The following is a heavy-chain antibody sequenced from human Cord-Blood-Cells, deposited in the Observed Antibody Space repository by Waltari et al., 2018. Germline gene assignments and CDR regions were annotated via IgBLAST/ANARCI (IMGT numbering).Heavy chain of an antibody. D-gene: IGHD5-18*01. Sequence: QVQLVQSGAEVKKPGASGKVSCKASGYNFTGYYMPWVRQAPGQGLEGMGWITPNGGGTNYAQKFQGRVTMTRDTSISTAYMELSRLRSDDTAVYYCAVDTGDGSWFDPWGQGTLVTVSS. CDR2: ITPNGGGT. CDR1: GYNFTGYY. V-gene: IGHV1-2*02. CDR3: AVDTGDGSWFDP. J-gene: IGHJ5*02.